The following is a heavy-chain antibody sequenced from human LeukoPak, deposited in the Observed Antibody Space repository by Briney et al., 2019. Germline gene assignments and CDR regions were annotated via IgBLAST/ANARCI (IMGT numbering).Heavy chain of an antibody. V-gene: IGHV3-9*01. J-gene: IGHJ3*02. CDR3: AKVDQSSIAVAGSGAFDI. D-gene: IGHD6-19*01. Sequence: GGSLRLSCAASGFTFDDYAMHWVRQAPGKGLEWVSGISWISGSIGYADSVKGRFTISRDNAKNSLYLQMNSLRAEDTALYYCAKVDQSSIAVAGSGAFDIWGQGTMVTVSS. CDR2: ISWISGSI. CDR1: GFTFDDYA.